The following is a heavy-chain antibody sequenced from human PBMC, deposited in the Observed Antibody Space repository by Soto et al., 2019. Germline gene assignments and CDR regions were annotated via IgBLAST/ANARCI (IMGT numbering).Heavy chain of an antibody. D-gene: IGHD3-3*01. CDR2: IYPGDSDT. J-gene: IGHJ6*02. Sequence: PGESLKISCKGSGYSFTSYWIGWVRQMPGKGLEWMGIIYPGDSDTRYSPSFQGQVTISADKSISTAYLQWNSLKASDTAMYYCARLGIWSGYPSKCGMDVWGQGTTVTVSS. V-gene: IGHV5-51*01. CDR3: ARLGIWSGYPSKCGMDV. CDR1: GYSFTSYW.